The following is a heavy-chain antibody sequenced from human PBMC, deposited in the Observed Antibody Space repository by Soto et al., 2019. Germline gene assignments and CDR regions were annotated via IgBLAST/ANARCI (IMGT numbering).Heavy chain of an antibody. J-gene: IGHJ4*02. D-gene: IGHD5-12*01. CDR1: GGSISSSSYY. CDR3: ARLGEMATIDYYFDY. V-gene: IGHV4-39*01. CDR2: IYYSGST. Sequence: QLQLQESGPGLVKPSETLSLTCTVSGGSISSSSYYWGWIRQPPGKGLEWIGSIYYSGSTYYNPSLKSRVTISVDTSKNQFSLKLSSVTAADTAVYYCARLGEMATIDYYFDYWGQGTLVTVSS.